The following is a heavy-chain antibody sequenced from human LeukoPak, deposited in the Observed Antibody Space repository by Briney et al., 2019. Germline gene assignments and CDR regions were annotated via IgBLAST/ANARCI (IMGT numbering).Heavy chain of an antibody. V-gene: IGHV3-23*01. Sequence: GGSLRLSCTASGFTFSNYAVMWVRQAPGAGLEWVSAIHANGDGTVYADSVRGRFTLSRDESRNTVYLQMNNLRVEDTAVYFCAKASWVSSADAVLWGQGTVVTVSS. D-gene: IGHD3-3*01. CDR1: GFTFSNYA. CDR3: AKASWVSSADAVL. CDR2: IHANGDGT. J-gene: IGHJ4*02.